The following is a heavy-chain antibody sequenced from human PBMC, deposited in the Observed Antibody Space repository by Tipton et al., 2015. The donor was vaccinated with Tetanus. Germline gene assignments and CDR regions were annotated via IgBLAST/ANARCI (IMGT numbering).Heavy chain of an antibody. V-gene: IGHV1-69*01. Sequence: QLVQSGTEVKKPGSSVKVSCKSSGGTFSNYVFNWVRQAPGQGLEWMGGFSPIFRRPNYAQKFQGRVTISADESTSTAYMELSSLRPDDTAVYFCARERGNRGNAFDLWGQGTMVAASS. CDR2: FSPIFRRP. CDR3: ARERGNRGNAFDL. CDR1: GGTFSNYV. J-gene: IGHJ3*01. D-gene: IGHD3-16*01.